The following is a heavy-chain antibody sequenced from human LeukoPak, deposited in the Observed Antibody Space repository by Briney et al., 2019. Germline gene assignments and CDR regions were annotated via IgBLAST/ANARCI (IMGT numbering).Heavy chain of an antibody. CDR1: GGSISSGIYW. D-gene: IGHD1-26*01. CDR3: ASQQWEIYYMDV. J-gene: IGHJ6*03. CDR2: IYSSGST. Sequence: SQTLSLTCTVSGGSISSGIYWWSWIRQPAGKGLEWIGRIYSSGSTNYNPSLKSRLTVSVDTSKNHFSLKLRSVTAADTAVYYCASQQWEIYYMDVWGKGTPVTISS. V-gene: IGHV4-61*02.